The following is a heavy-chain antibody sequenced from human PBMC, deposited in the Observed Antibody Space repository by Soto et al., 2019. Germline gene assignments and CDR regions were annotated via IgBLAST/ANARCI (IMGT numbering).Heavy chain of an antibody. CDR1: GFAFSTYW. CDR3: EAAGSYGMDV. J-gene: IGHJ6*02. V-gene: IGHV3-7*03. Sequence: PGGSLRLSCAASGFAFSTYWMSWVRQAPGKGLEWVANIKADGSEKYYVDSVKGRFTISRDNAKNSVYLQMNSLRAEDTAVYYCEAAGSYGMDVWGQGTTVTVSS. CDR2: IKADGSEK. D-gene: IGHD6-13*01.